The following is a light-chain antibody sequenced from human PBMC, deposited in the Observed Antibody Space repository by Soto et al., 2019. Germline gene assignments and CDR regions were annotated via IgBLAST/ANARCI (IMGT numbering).Light chain of an antibody. J-gene: IGKJ5*01. CDR2: KAS. CDR1: QSISYW. V-gene: IGKV1-5*03. Sequence: DIQMTQSPSTLSASVGDRVTITCRASQSISYWLAWYQQKPGKAPKLLIYKASSLESGVPSRFSGSGSGTDFTLTINSLQPDDFATYYCQQYHSYPIAFGQGTRLAIK. CDR3: QQYHSYPIA.